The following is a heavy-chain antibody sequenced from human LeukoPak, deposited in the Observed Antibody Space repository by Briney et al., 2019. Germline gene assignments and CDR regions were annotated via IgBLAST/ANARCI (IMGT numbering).Heavy chain of an antibody. V-gene: IGHV1-69*06. CDR2: IIPIFGTA. CDR1: GYTFTGYY. J-gene: IGHJ6*03. D-gene: IGHD5-12*01. Sequence: SVKVSCKASGYTFTGYYMHWVRQAPGQGLEWMGGIIPIFGTANYAQKFQGRVTITADKSTSTAYMELSSLRSEDTAVYYCARVYSGYDFAYYYYMDVWGKGTTVTVSS. CDR3: ARVYSGYDFAYYYYMDV.